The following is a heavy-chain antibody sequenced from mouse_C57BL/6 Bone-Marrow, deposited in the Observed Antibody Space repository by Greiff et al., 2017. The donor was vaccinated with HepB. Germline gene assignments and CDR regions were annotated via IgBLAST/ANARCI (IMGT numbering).Heavy chain of an antibody. V-gene: IGHV5-6*01. D-gene: IGHD2-5*01. CDR1: GFTFSSYG. J-gene: IGHJ2*01. CDR2: ISSGGSYT. CDR3: ARLYYSNYVLDY. Sequence: EVQLQESGGDLVKPGGSLKLSCAASGFTFSSYGMSWVRQTPDKRLEWVATISSGGSYTYYPDSVKGRFTISRDNAKNTLYLQMSSLKSEDTAMYYCARLYYSNYVLDYWGQGTTLTVSS.